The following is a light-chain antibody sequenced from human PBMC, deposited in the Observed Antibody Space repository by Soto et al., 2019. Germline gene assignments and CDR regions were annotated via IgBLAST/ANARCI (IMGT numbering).Light chain of an antibody. Sequence: DIMMTQSPLSLSVTPGQPASISCKSSQSLLQSDGKTYLFWLLQKPGQPPQLLIYEVSKRFSVVAAGLSGSGSGTEFAMKITGVEAEDVELYCCKPTTHPPYPFGHGTRL. CDR3: KPTTHPPYP. CDR1: QSLLQSDGKTY. J-gene: IGKJ5*01. V-gene: IGKV2D-29*01. CDR2: EVS.